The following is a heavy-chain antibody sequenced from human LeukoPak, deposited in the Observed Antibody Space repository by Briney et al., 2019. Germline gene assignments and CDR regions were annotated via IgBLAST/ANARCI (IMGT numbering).Heavy chain of an antibody. CDR1: GGSFSGYY. CDR3: ARGPHLDY. J-gene: IGHJ4*02. CDR2: INHSGST. D-gene: IGHD3-3*02. Sequence: SETLSLTCAVHGGSFSGYYWSWIRQPPGKGLEWIGEINHSGSTNYNPSLKSRVTISVDTSKNQFSLKLSSVTAADTAVYYCARGPHLDYWGQGTLVTVSS. V-gene: IGHV4-34*01.